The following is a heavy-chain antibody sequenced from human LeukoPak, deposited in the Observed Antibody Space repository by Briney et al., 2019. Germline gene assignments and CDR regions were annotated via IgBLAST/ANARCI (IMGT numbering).Heavy chain of an antibody. CDR2: ISGSASST. CDR1: GFTFSSYA. V-gene: IGHV3-23*01. J-gene: IGHJ4*02. CDR3: AKDGEYCGGDCYPEYYLDY. D-gene: IGHD2-21*02. Sequence: GGSLRLSCAASGFTFSSYAMSWVRQAPGKGLEWVSGISGSASSTYYADSVKGRVTISRDNSKSTLFLQMSSLRAEDTAIYYCAKDGEYCGGDCYPEYYLDYWGQGALVTVSS.